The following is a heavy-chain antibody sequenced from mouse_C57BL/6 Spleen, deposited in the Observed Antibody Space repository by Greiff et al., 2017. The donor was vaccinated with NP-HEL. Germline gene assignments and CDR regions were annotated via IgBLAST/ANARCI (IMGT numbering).Heavy chain of an antibody. CDR3: TRTQMGDC. CDR2: IDPETGGT. Sequence: QVQLQQSGAELVRPGASVTLSCKASGYTFTDYEMHWVKQTPVHGLEWIGAIDPETGGTAYNQKFKGKAILTADKSSSTAYVELRSLTSEDSAVYYCTRTQMGDCWGQGASVTVSS. J-gene: IGHJ4*01. CDR1: GYTFTDYE. V-gene: IGHV1-15*01.